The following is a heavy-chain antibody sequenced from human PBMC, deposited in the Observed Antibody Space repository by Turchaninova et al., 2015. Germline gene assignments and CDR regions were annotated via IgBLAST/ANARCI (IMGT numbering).Heavy chain of an antibody. CDR1: GFTFSSYG. Sequence: GESGGGVVQPGRSLRLSCAASGFTFSSYGMHWVRQAPGKGPEWVAVIWNDGSNKYYADSVKGRFTISRDNSKNTLYLQMNSLRAEDTAVYYCARAWDYYDSSGLDYWGQGTLVTVSS. V-gene: IGHV3-33*01. CDR2: IWNDGSNK. J-gene: IGHJ4*02. CDR3: ARAWDYYDSSGLDY. D-gene: IGHD3-22*01.